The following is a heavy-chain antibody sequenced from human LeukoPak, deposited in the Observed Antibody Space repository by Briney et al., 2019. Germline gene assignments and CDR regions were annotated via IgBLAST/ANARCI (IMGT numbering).Heavy chain of an antibody. CDR2: ISSSGSLI. CDR1: GFTFSSYE. D-gene: IGHD6-19*01. CDR3: ARSRIEVGGTGAFDM. J-gene: IGHJ3*02. V-gene: IGHV3-48*03. Sequence: GGSLRLSCAASGFTFSSYEMNWVRQAPGKGLEWISYISSSGSLIYYADSVKGRFTISRDNAKNSLYLQMNSLRAEDTALYYCARSRIEVGGTGAFDMWGQGTTVTVSS.